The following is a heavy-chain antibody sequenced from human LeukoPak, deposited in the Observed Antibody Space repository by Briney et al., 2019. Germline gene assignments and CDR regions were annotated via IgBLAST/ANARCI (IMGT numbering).Heavy chain of an antibody. CDR3: ARSGRDGYNWGAFDI. V-gene: IGHV4-61*02. CDR2: IYTSGST. CDR1: GASISSGSYY. J-gene: IGHJ3*02. D-gene: IGHD5-24*01. Sequence: SETLSLTCTVSGASISSGSYYWSWIRQPAGKGLEWIGRIYTSGSTNYNPSLKSRVTISVDTSKNQFSLKLSSVTAADTAVYYCARSGRDGYNWGAFDIWGQGTMVTVSS.